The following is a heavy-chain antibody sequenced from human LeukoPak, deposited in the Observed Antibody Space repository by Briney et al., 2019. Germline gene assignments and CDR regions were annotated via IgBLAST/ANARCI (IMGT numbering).Heavy chain of an antibody. V-gene: IGHV1-2*02. Sequence: ASVKVSCKASGYTFTDSYMHWVRQAPGQGLEWMGWTNPNSGGTNYAQKFQGRVSMTRDTSISTAYMELSRLRSDDTAVYYCARDLGYTSGCWGQGTLVTVSS. J-gene: IGHJ4*02. CDR1: GYTFTDSY. CDR2: TNPNSGGT. CDR3: ARDLGYTSGC. D-gene: IGHD6-25*01.